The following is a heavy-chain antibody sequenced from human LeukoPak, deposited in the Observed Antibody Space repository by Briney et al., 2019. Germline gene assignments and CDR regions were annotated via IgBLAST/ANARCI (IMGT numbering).Heavy chain of an antibody. J-gene: IGHJ4*02. D-gene: IGHD6-13*01. Sequence: ASVKVSCKASGYSFATYGFCWVRQAPGHGLEWMAWISPDTGKTDFAQKFQGRVTLTTDTSTTTAYMELASLRPDDTAVYYCAKVAGDRLDSWGQGTLVTVSS. CDR2: ISPDTGKT. CDR1: GYSFATYG. CDR3: AKVAGDRLDS. V-gene: IGHV1-18*01.